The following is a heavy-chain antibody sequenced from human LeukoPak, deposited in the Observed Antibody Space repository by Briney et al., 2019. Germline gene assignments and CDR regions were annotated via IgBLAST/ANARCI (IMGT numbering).Heavy chain of an antibody. CDR1: GFTFSSYN. D-gene: IGHD3-9*01. J-gene: IGHJ4*02. CDR3: ARDADYDILTAFDY. Sequence: GGSLRLSCAASGFTFSSYNMNWVRQAPGKGLEWVSSISSSSSYIYYADSVKGRFTISRDNAKNSLYLQMNSLRAEDTAVYYCARDADYDILTAFDYWGQGTLVTVSS. V-gene: IGHV3-21*01. CDR2: ISSSSSYI.